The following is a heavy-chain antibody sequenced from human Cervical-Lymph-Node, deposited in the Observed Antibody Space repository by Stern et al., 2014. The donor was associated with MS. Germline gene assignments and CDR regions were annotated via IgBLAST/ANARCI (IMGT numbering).Heavy chain of an antibody. V-gene: IGHV3-21*01. J-gene: IGHJ5*01. CDR2: ISSSSSNI. Sequence: EVQLVESGGGLVKPGGSLTLSCAASGFNFGTYSMNWVRPAPGQGLEWVSFISSSSSNIKYADAVKGRFTISRDNAKNSLFLQMSSLRVEDTAVYYCASTSGWFDSWGQGIQVTVSS. CDR3: ASTSGWFDS. CDR1: GFNFGTYS.